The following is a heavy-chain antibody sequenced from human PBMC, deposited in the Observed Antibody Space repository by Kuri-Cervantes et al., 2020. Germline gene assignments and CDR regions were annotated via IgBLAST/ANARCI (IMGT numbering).Heavy chain of an antibody. Sequence: ALKISCAAAGFTFSSYGMHLVRKAPGKGLEWVAVIAYDGSNKYYADSVKGRFTISRDVSKNTLCLKMNSLRAEDTAVYYCARGALWFGDYRAYGMDVWGQGTTVTVSS. CDR2: IAYDGSNK. D-gene: IGHD3-10*01. CDR1: GFTFSSYG. CDR3: ARGALWFGDYRAYGMDV. V-gene: IGHV3-30*03. J-gene: IGHJ6*02.